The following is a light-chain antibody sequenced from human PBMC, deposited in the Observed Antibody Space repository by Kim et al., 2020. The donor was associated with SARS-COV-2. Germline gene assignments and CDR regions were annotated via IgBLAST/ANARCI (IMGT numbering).Light chain of an antibody. CDR2: YDS. CDR3: QVWDSSSDHNYV. V-gene: IGLV3-21*04. J-gene: IGLJ1*01. Sequence: PGKTARITCGGNNVGSKSVPWYQQKPGQAPVLVIYYDSDRPSGIPERFSGSNAGNTATLTISRVEAGDEADYYCQVWDSSSDHNYVFGTGTKVTVL. CDR1: NVGSKS.